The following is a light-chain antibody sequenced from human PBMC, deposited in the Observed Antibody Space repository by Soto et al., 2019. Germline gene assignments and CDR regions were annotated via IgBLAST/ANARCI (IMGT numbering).Light chain of an antibody. CDR1: QSISSNY. CDR3: QQYGDQPT. V-gene: IGKV3-20*01. J-gene: IGKJ1*01. CDR2: DAS. Sequence: IVWTQSPGTLSLSPGERATLSCRASQSISSNYVAWYQQKPGQAPRLLIYDASSRATGIPNRFSGSGSGTDFTLTISRLEPADFAVFYSQQYGDQPTFRKGTKV.